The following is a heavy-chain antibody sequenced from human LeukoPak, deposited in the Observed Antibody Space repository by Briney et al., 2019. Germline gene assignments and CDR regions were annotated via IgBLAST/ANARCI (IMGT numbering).Heavy chain of an antibody. Sequence: SETLSLTCTVSGASIRGYYWSWIRQPPGKGLEWIGYIHYTGSTDYNPSLKNRLTILVDTSKNQFSLMLTSVTAADTAVYYCARGVRGTYYYAMDVWGKGTTVTVSS. CDR1: GASIRGYY. D-gene: IGHD3-16*01. J-gene: IGHJ6*04. CDR3: ARGVRGTYYYAMDV. CDR2: IHYTGST. V-gene: IGHV4-59*01.